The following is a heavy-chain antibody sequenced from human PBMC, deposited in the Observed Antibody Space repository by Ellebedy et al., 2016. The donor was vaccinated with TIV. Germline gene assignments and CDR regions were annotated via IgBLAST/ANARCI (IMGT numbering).Heavy chain of an antibody. CDR1: GFTVSSNY. Sequence: GESLKISCAASGFTVSSNYMNWVRQAPGMGLEWVSTINGYTTYYADSVKGRFTISRDNSKDTLYLQMNSLRAEDTAIYYCARDPVGVGPAFDVWGQGTMVTVSS. CDR3: ARDPVGVGPAFDV. J-gene: IGHJ3*01. V-gene: IGHV3-53*01. CDR2: INGYTT. D-gene: IGHD4-23*01.